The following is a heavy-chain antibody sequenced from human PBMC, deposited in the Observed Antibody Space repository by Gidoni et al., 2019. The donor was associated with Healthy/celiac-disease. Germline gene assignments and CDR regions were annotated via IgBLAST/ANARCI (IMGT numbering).Heavy chain of an antibody. CDR1: GGSISISSYY. CDR2: IYYSGST. D-gene: IGHD3-16*01. V-gene: IGHV4-39*07. Sequence: QLQLQESGPGLVKPSETLSLTCTVSGGSISISSYYWGWIRQPPGKGLEWIGSIYYSGSTYYNPSIKSRVTISVDTSKNQFSRKLSSVTAADTAVYYCAREWVDLRLGVNFDYWGQGTLVTVSS. J-gene: IGHJ4*02. CDR3: AREWVDLRLGVNFDY.